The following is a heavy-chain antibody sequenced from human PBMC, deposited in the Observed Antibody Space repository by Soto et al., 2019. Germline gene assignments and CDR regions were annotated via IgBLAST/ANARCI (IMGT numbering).Heavy chain of an antibody. CDR3: ARGYSSSYLDS. Sequence: GGSLRLSCAASGFTFSTYGMHWVRQAPGKGLEWVAVIWYDGSIKYYVDSVKGRFTISRDNSKNTLYLQMSSLRADDTAVYYCARGYSSSYLDSWGQDTLLTISS. CDR2: IWYDGSIK. CDR1: GFTFSTYG. J-gene: IGHJ5*01. D-gene: IGHD6-13*01. V-gene: IGHV3-33*01.